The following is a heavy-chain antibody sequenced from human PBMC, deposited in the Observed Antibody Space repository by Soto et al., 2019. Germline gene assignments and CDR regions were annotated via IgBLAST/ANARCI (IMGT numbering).Heavy chain of an antibody. V-gene: IGHV4-30-2*01. CDR3: ARGVLRFLEWLSINDAFDI. CDR2: IYHSGST. Sequence: TLSLTCAVSGGSSSSGGYSWSWIRQPPGKGLEWIGYIYHSGSTCYNPSLKSRVTISVDRSKNQFSLKLSSVTAADTAVYYCARGVLRFLEWLSINDAFDIWGQGTMVTVSS. D-gene: IGHD3-3*01. CDR1: GGSSSSGGYS. J-gene: IGHJ3*02.